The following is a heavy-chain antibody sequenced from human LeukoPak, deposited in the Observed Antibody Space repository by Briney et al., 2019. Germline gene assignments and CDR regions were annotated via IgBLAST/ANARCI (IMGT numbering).Heavy chain of an antibody. J-gene: IGHJ6*02. D-gene: IGHD6-13*01. CDR3: VSSPQYDMDV. V-gene: IGHV3-23*01. CDR1: GFTFSSYA. CDR2: ISGSGGGT. Sequence: GGSLRLSCAASGFTFSSYAMSWVRQAPGKGLEWVSAISGSGGGTHYADSVKGRFTMSRDNSMDTLYLQMNSLRAEDTAVYYCVSSPQYDMDVWGQGTTVTVSS.